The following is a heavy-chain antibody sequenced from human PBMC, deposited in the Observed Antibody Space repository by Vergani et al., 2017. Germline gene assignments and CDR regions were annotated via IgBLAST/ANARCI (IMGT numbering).Heavy chain of an antibody. Sequence: EVQVVESGGGLVQPGGSLRLSCAASGFTFSSYWMSWVRQAPGKGLEWVANIKQDGSEKYYVDSVKGRFTISRDNAKNSLYLQMNSLRAEDTAVYYCARGSRAEGGSGPDKWGQGTLVTVSS. V-gene: IGHV3-7*03. D-gene: IGHD6-13*01. J-gene: IGHJ4*02. CDR2: IKQDGSEK. CDR3: ARGSRAEGGSGPDK. CDR1: GFTFSSYW.